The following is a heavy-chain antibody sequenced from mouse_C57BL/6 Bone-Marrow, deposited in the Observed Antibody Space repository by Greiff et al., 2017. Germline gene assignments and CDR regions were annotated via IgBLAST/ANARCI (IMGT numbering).Heavy chain of an antibody. J-gene: IGHJ1*03. CDR2: LNPNNGGT. Sequence: VQLKESGPELVKPGASVKMSCKASGYTFPDYNMHWVKQSHGKSLEWIGYLNPNNGGTSYNQKFKGKATLTVNKSSSTAYMELRSLTSEDSAVYYWAITTVVEGGYFDVWGTGTTVTVSA. CDR3: AITTVVEGGYFDV. V-gene: IGHV1-22*01. CDR1: GYTFPDYN. D-gene: IGHD1-1*01.